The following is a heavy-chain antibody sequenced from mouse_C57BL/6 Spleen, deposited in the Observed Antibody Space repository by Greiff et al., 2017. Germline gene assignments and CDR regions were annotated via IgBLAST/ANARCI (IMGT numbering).Heavy chain of an antibody. CDR3: TTWTTVVATRALDY. CDR1: GFNFKDDY. CDR2: IDPGNGDT. J-gene: IGHJ4*01. D-gene: IGHD1-1*01. Sequence: VQLQQSGAELVRPGASVKLSCKASGFNFKDDYMHWVKQRPEQGLEWIGRIDPGNGDTDYASKFQGKATITADKSSTTAYLQLSSLTSADTAVYYCTTWTTVVATRALDYWGQGTSVTVSS. V-gene: IGHV14-4*01.